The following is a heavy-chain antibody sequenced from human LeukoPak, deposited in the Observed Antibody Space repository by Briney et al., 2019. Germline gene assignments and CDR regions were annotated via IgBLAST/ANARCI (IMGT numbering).Heavy chain of an antibody. D-gene: IGHD1-26*01. Sequence: PSETLSLTCTVSGGSISSSSYYWGWIRQPPGKGLEWIGSIYYSGSTYYNPSLKSRVTISVDTSKNQFSLKLNSVTAADTAVYYCARLLGGGPLGGTYNWFDPWGQGTLVTVSS. J-gene: IGHJ5*02. CDR1: GGSISSSSYY. V-gene: IGHV4-39*01. CDR2: IYYSGST. CDR3: ARLLGGGPLGGTYNWFDP.